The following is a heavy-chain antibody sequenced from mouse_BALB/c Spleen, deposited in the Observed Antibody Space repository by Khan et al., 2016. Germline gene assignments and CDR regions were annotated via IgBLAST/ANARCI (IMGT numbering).Heavy chain of an antibody. Sequence: EVQLQESGPGLVKPSQSLSLTCTVTGYSITSDYVWNWIRQFPGDNLEWLGFISYSGSTIYNPSLKSQISITRDTSKNQFFLQLNSVTTDDTATYYCAVIHYYGYFDYWGQGTTLTVSS. CDR1: GYSITSDYV. CDR2: ISYSGST. J-gene: IGHJ2*01. CDR3: AVIHYYGYFDY. V-gene: IGHV3-2*02. D-gene: IGHD1-2*01.